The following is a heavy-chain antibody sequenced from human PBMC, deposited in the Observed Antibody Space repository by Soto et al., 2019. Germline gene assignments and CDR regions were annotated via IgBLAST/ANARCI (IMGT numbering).Heavy chain of an antibody. Sequence: QVQLVQSGAELKKTGSSVTVSCRASGDTFSSYAVNWVRQAPGRGLEWMGRIITVLGTTDYAQNFKGRVTLTAEKSTNTVYMELSSLRSDDTAVYYCARRRYCGYDCYHKHYYGMDVWGQGTTVTVAS. CDR2: IITVLGTT. J-gene: IGHJ6*02. CDR1: GDTFSSYA. V-gene: IGHV1-69*08. CDR3: ARRRYCGYDCYHKHYYGMDV. D-gene: IGHD2-21*01.